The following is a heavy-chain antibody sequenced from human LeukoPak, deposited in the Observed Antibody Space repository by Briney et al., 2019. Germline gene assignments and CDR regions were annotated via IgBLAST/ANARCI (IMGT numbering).Heavy chain of an antibody. CDR2: ISSVGSSI. CDR3: ARARGTGPGAHFDY. Sequence: GGSLRLSCAASGFTFSGDYMSWIRQAPGKGLEWVSYISSVGSSIVYADSVKGRFTISRDNAKNSLFLQMNSLRAEDTAVYYCARARGTGPGAHFDYWGQGTPVIVSS. J-gene: IGHJ4*02. CDR1: GFTFSGDY. D-gene: IGHD3-10*01. V-gene: IGHV3-11*01.